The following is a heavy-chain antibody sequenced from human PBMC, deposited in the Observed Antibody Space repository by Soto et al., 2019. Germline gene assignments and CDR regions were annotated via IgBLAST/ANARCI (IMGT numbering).Heavy chain of an antibody. CDR1: GFTFSTYS. J-gene: IGHJ4*02. D-gene: IGHD6-19*01. CDR2: SSSSSSYI. V-gene: IGHV3-21*01. Sequence: EVQLEESGGGLVKPGGSLRLSCAASGFTFSTYSMNWVRQAPGKGLEWVSSSSSSSSYIYYADSVKGRFTISRDNAKKSLDLQMISLRGADTTVDYCARSHSSGWPFAYWGQGTLVTVSS. CDR3: ARSHSSGWPFAY.